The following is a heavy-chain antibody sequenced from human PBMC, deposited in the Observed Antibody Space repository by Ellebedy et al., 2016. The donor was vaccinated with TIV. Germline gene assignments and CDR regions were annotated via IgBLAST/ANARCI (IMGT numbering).Heavy chain of an antibody. Sequence: AASVKVSCKASGYTFTGYYMHWVRQAPGQGVEWMGWINPNSGGTNYAQKFQGWVTMTRDTSISTAYMELSRLRSDDTAVYYCAKARVSSGPPYWYFDLWGRGTLVTVSS. CDR2: INPNSGGT. J-gene: IGHJ2*01. V-gene: IGHV1-2*04. CDR3: AKARVSSGPPYWYFDL. CDR1: GYTFTGYY. D-gene: IGHD3-22*01.